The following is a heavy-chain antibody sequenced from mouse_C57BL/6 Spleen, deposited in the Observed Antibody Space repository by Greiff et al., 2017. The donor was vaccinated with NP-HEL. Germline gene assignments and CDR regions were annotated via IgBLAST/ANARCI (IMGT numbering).Heavy chain of an antibody. V-gene: IGHV3-6*01. CDR3: ANYDGYYLAFDV. Sequence: EVKLEESGPGLVKPSQSLSLTCSVTGYSITSGYYWNWIRQFPGNKLEWMGYISYDGSNNYNPSLKNRISITRDTSKNQFFLKLNSVTTEDTATYYCANYDGYYLAFDVWGTGTTVTVSS. CDR1: GYSITSGYY. CDR2: ISYDGSN. D-gene: IGHD2-3*01. J-gene: IGHJ1*03.